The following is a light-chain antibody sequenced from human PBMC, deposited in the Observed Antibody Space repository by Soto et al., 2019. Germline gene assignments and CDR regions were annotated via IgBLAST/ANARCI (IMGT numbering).Light chain of an antibody. J-gene: IGLJ2*01. CDR1: TIDIGGYNY. CDR2: DVS. V-gene: IGLV2-14*03. CDR3: SSYGASSTL. Sequence: QSALTQPASVSGSPGQSITISCTGSTIDIGGYNYVSWYQQHPGKAPKLLIYDVSYRPSGISDRFSGSKSGNTASLTISGLQPEDEADYYCSSYGASSTLFGGGTQLTVL.